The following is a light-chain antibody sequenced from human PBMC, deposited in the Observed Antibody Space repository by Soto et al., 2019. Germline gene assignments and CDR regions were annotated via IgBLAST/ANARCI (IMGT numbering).Light chain of an antibody. J-gene: IGLJ2*01. V-gene: IGLV2-11*01. Sequence: QSALTQPRSVSGSPGQSVTISCTGTSSDVGGYNYVSWYQQHPGKAPQLMIYDVTKRPSGVPDRFSGSKSDNTASLTISGLQAEDEADYYCCSYAGSYTYVVFGGGTKLTVL. CDR3: CSYAGSYTYVV. CDR2: DVT. CDR1: SSDVGGYNY.